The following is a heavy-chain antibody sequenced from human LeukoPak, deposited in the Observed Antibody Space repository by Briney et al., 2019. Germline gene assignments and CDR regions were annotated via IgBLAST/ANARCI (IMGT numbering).Heavy chain of an antibody. J-gene: IGHJ4*02. CDR1: GFTFSSYG. CDR2: IRYDGSNK. CDR3: AKDGGYFDWLFPLDY. D-gene: IGHD3-9*01. Sequence: PGGSLRLSCAASGFTFSSYGMHWVRQAPGKGLEWVAFIRYDGSNKYYADSVKGRFTISRDNSKNTLYLQMNSLRAEDTAVYYCAKDGGYFDWLFPLDYWGQGTLVTVSS. V-gene: IGHV3-30*02.